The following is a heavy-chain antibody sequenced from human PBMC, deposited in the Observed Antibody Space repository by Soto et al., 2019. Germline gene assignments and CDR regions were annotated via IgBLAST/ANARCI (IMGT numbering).Heavy chain of an antibody. Sequence: ASVKVSCKASGYTFTSYDINWVRQATGQGLEWMGWMNPNRGNTGYAQKFQGRVTMTRNTSISTAYMELSSLRSEDTAVYYCARGQPKFGADYYDSSGPSMDVWGQGTTVTVSS. CDR1: GYTFTSYD. CDR2: MNPNRGNT. J-gene: IGHJ6*02. D-gene: IGHD3-22*01. CDR3: ARGQPKFGADYYDSSGPSMDV. V-gene: IGHV1-8*01.